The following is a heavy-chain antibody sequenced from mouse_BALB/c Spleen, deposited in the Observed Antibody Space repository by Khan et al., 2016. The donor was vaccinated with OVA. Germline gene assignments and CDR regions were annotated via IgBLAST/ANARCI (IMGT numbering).Heavy chain of an antibody. Sequence: EVQLQESGPGLVKPSQSLSLTCTVTGYSITSDYAWNWIRQFPGNQLGWMGYISYSGRTSYNPYFKSRISITRDTSKNQYFLQLNSVTTEDTATYDRARSVTITTVVATDFDYWGQGTTLTVSS. V-gene: IGHV3-2*02. CDR2: ISYSGRT. CDR1: GYSITSDYA. J-gene: IGHJ2*01. CDR3: ARSVTITTVVATDFDY. D-gene: IGHD1-1*01.